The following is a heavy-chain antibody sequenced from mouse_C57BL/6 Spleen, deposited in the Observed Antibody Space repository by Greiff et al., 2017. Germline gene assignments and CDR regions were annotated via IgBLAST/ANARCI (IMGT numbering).Heavy chain of an antibody. V-gene: IGHV5-6*02. J-gene: IGHJ2*01. CDR1: GFTFSSYG. CDR3: ARRDYDYDGGFDY. CDR2: ISSGGSYT. D-gene: IGHD2-4*01. Sequence: EVKLVESGGDLVKPGGSLKLPCEASGFTFSSYGMSWVRQTPDKRLEWVATISSGGSYTYYPDSVEGRYTIARDNAKNTLYLQMSSLKSEDTAVYSGARRDYDYDGGFDYWGQGTTLTVSS.